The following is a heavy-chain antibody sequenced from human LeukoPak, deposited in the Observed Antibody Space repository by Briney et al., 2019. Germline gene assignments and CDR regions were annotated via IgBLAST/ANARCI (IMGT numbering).Heavy chain of an antibody. CDR2: ISGSGLST. Sequence: QPGGFLRLSCAASGFTFSSYAMNWVRQAPGKGLEWVSGISGSGLSTYYADSVKGRFTISRDNSRNTLYLQMNSLRAEDTAVYYCAKSPDLLRFLEWLGRIDYWGQGTLVTVSS. CDR1: GFTFSSYA. CDR3: AKSPDLLRFLEWLGRIDY. V-gene: IGHV3-23*01. J-gene: IGHJ4*02. D-gene: IGHD3-3*01.